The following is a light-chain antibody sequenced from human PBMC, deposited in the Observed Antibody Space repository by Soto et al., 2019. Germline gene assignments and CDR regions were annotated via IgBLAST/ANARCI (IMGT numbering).Light chain of an antibody. CDR1: QGISSY. J-gene: IGKJ4*01. CDR3: QYLNSCPLS. CDR2: LAS. V-gene: IGKV1-9*01. Sequence: DIQLTQSPASLSASVGDRVTITCRASQGISSYLAWYQQKPGKAPKLLNYLASTLQSGVASSFRGSGSGTDFSLTISSLQPDDVAAYYCQYLNSCPLSCGGWTKVEIK.